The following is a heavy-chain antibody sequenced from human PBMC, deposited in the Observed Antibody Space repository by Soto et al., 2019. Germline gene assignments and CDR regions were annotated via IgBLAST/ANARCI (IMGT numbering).Heavy chain of an antibody. D-gene: IGHD3-16*02. Sequence: SVKLSCKASGGTFSSSGFSWVRQAPGQGLEWMGMIVPSLDTTNYAQKFQARVTITADEVTSTAYMELRSLRSEDTAVYYCARWPQPRYTADPYAVDVWGQGTRVTVSS. CDR1: GGTFSSSG. CDR2: IVPSLDTT. V-gene: IGHV1-69*11. CDR3: ARWPQPRYTADPYAVDV. J-gene: IGHJ6*02.